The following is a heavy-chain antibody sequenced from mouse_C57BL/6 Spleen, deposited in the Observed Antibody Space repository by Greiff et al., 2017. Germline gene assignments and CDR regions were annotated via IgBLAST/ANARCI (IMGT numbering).Heavy chain of an antibody. CDR1: GFTFSSYA. CDR2: ISDGGSYT. D-gene: IGHD2-3*01. V-gene: IGHV5-4*03. Sequence: EVKLQESGGGLVKPGGSLKLSCAASGFTFSSYAMSWVRQSPDKRLEWVATISDGGSYTSYPDNVKGRFTISSDNAKNNLFMHMRHLKSEHPAMSYCERGDGLLGAMDDWGQGTSVTVSS. CDR3: ERGDGLLGAMDD. J-gene: IGHJ4*01.